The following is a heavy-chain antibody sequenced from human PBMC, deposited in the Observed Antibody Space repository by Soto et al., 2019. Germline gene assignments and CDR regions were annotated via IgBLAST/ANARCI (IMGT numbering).Heavy chain of an antibody. CDR1: GFTFSSYG. J-gene: IGHJ6*02. CDR3: AKGGYYYYYYGMDV. V-gene: IGHV3-30*18. Sequence: QVQLVESGGGVVQPGRSLRLSCAASGFTFSSYGMHWVRQAPGKGLEWVAVISYDGSNKYYADSVKGRFTISRDNSKNTLYLQMNSLRAEDTAVYYCAKGGYYYYYYGMDVWGQGTTVTVSS. CDR2: ISYDGSNK.